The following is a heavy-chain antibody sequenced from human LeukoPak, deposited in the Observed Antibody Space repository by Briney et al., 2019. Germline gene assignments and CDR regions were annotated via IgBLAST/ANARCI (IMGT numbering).Heavy chain of an antibody. CDR3: AAEPLATFGFDY. CDR2: INPNSGGT. D-gene: IGHD3-10*02. Sequence: ASVKVSCKASGYTFTGYYMHWVRQAPGQGLEWMGWINPNSGGTNYAQRFQGRVTMTRDTSISTAYMELSRLSSDDTAVYYCAAEPLATFGFDYWGQGTLVTVSS. J-gene: IGHJ4*02. CDR1: GYTFTGYY. V-gene: IGHV1-2*02.